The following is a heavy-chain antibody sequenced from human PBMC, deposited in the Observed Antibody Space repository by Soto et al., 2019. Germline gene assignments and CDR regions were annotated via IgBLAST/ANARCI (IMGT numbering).Heavy chain of an antibody. CDR3: AREGAGPAAIGYFDY. Sequence: SETLSLTCTVSGGSISSYYWSWIRQPPGKGLEWIGYIYYSGSTNYNPSLKSRVTISVDTSKNQFSLKLSSVTAADTAVYYCAREGAGPAAIGYFDYWGQGTLVTVSS. J-gene: IGHJ4*02. D-gene: IGHD2-2*01. V-gene: IGHV4-59*01. CDR2: IYYSGST. CDR1: GGSISSYY.